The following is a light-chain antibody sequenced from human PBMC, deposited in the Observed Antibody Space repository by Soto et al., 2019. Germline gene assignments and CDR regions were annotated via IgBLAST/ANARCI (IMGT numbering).Light chain of an antibody. CDR3: QQYNGYPHT. CDR2: KAS. Sequence: DIQMTQSPSTLSASVGDRVTITCRASQSISTWLAWYQQKPGKAPKILIYKASSLRNGAPSSFSGSGSGTEFTLTIFNLQPDDFESYYCQQYNGYPHTFGQGTKLEIK. V-gene: IGKV1-5*03. CDR1: QSISTW. J-gene: IGKJ2*01.